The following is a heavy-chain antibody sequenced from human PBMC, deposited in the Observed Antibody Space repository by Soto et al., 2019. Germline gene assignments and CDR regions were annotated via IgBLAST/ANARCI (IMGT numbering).Heavy chain of an antibody. CDR3: ASLPGAPLVERKNWFDS. V-gene: IGHV5-51*01. J-gene: IGHJ5*01. Sequence: GESLKISCKGSGYSFTSYWIGWVRQMPGKGLEWMGIMYPSDSDTRYSPSLQGQVTMSADKSISTAYLQWSSLKASDTAMYYCASLPGAPLVERKNWFDSWSQGTLVTVSS. CDR1: GYSFTSYW. CDR2: MYPSDSDT.